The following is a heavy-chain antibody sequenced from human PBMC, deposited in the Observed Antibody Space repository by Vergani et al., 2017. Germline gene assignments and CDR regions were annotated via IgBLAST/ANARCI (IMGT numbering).Heavy chain of an antibody. J-gene: IGHJ4*02. D-gene: IGHD1-26*01. Sequence: QVQLQESGPGLVKPSETLSLTCAVYGGSFSGYYWSWIRQPPGKGLEWIGEINHSGSTNYNPSLKSRVTISVDTSKNQFSLKLSSVTAADTAVYYCARDQGIVGATDYWGQGTLVTVSS. V-gene: IGHV4-34*01. CDR2: INHSGST. CDR3: ARDQGIVGATDY. CDR1: GGSFSGYY.